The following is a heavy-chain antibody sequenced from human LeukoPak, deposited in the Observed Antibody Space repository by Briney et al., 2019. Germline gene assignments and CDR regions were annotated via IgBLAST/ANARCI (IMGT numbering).Heavy chain of an antibody. CDR2: INHSGST. D-gene: IGHD3-10*01. Sequence: SETLSLTCAVYGGSFSGYYWSWIRQPPGKGLEWIGEINHSGSTNYNPSLKGRVTISVDTSKNQSSLKLSSVTAADTAVYYCAREGPGYYGSGSYYNWGQGTLVTVSS. J-gene: IGHJ4*02. V-gene: IGHV4-34*01. CDR1: GGSFSGYY. CDR3: AREGPGYYGSGSYYN.